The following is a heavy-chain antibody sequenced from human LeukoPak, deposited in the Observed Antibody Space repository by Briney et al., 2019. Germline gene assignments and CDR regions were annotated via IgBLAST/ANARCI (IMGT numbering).Heavy chain of an antibody. D-gene: IGHD3-16*01. CDR1: GYTFTIYY. V-gene: IGHV1-46*01. CDR2: FNPNGGST. J-gene: IGHJ5*01. CDR3: AGGGSEYADTPRFDP. Sequence: ASVKVSXKASGYTFTIYYMHWVRQAPGQGLEWMGIFNPNGGSTRYGQDFQARVNMNRDTYTSTVYMEVNSMTAEDTAVYDCAGGGSEYADTPRFDPWGQGTLVT.